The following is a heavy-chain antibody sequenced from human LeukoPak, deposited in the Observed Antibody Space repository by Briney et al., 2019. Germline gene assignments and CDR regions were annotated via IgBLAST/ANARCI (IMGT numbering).Heavy chain of an antibody. CDR3: ARDLGQYYDTSDNWFDP. CDR2: IYSGGST. J-gene: IGHJ5*02. CDR1: GFTVSSNY. Sequence: GGSLRLSCAASGFTVSSNYMSWVRQAPGKGLEWVSVIYSGGSTYYADSVKGRFTISRDNSKNTLNLQMNSLRAEDTAVYYCARDLGQYYDTSDNWFDPWGQGTLVTVSS. V-gene: IGHV3-53*01. D-gene: IGHD3-22*01.